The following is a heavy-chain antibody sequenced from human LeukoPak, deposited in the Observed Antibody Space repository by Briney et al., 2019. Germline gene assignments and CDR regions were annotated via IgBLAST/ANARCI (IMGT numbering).Heavy chain of an antibody. D-gene: IGHD6-19*01. V-gene: IGHV3-33*01. CDR2: IWYDGSNK. J-gene: IGHJ3*02. Sequence: GRPLRLSCAASGFTFSSYGMHWVRQAPGKGLEWVAVIWYDGSNKYYADSVKGRFTISRDNSKNTLYLQMNSLRAEDTAVYYCARDQYSGHWYYALDIWGEGTMVTVSS. CDR3: ARDQYSGHWYYALDI. CDR1: GFTFSSYG.